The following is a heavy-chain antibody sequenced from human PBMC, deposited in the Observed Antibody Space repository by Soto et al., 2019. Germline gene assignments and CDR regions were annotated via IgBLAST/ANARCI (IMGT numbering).Heavy chain of an antibody. Sequence: PSETLSLTCTVSGGAVSSGTYYWSWIRQPPGKGLEWIGHIYFTGSTNYNPSLKSRVTMSLDTSRNQFSLKLSSVTAADTAVYYCTRAPFLTGYLDYWGQGTLVTVSS. J-gene: IGHJ4*02. CDR1: GGAVSSGTYY. CDR2: IYFTGST. D-gene: IGHD3-9*01. CDR3: TRAPFLTGYLDY. V-gene: IGHV4-61*01.